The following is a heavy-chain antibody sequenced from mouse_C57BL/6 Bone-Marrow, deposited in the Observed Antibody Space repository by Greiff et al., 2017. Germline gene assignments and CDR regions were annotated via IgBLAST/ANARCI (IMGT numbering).Heavy chain of an antibody. D-gene: IGHD2-5*01. CDR1: GYTFTDYY. Sequence: VQLQQSGPELVKPGASVKISCKASGYTFTDYYINWVKQRPGQGLEWIGWIFPGSGSTYYNEKFKGKATLTVDKSSSTAYMLLSSLTSKDSAVYFCARDSYYSNPYYFDYWGQGTTLTVSA. CDR3: ARDSYYSNPYYFDY. V-gene: IGHV1-75*01. CDR2: IFPGSGST. J-gene: IGHJ2*01.